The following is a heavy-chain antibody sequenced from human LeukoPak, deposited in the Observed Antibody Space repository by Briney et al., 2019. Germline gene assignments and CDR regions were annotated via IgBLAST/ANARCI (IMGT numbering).Heavy chain of an antibody. V-gene: IGHV3-74*01. Sequence: GGSLRLSCAASGFTFSSYWMHWVRQAPGKGLVWVSRINSDGSSTIYADAVKGRYTISRDNAKSTLYLQMNSLRAEDTAMYCCVRGYGGNTFDYWHQGTLATVSA. CDR2: INSDGSST. D-gene: IGHD4/OR15-4a*01. CDR3: VRGYGGNTFDY. J-gene: IGHJ4*02. CDR1: GFTFSSYW.